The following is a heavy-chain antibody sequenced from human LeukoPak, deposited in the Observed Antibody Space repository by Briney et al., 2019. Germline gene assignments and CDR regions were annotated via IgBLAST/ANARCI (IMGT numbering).Heavy chain of an antibody. J-gene: IGHJ5*02. CDR2: INPNSGGT. CDR3: ARDEQGYDFWSGLRNWFDP. D-gene: IGHD3-3*01. Sequence: RASVKVSCKASGYTFTGYYMHWVRQAPGQGLEWMGWINPNSGGTNYAQKFQGRVTMTRDTSISTAYMELSRLRSDDTAVYYCARDEQGYDFWSGLRNWFDPWGQGTLVTVSS. CDR1: GYTFTGYY. V-gene: IGHV1-2*02.